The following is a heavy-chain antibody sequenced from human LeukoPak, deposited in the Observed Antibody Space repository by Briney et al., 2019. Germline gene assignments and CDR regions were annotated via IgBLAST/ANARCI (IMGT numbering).Heavy chain of an antibody. J-gene: IGHJ5*02. CDR1: GGSISSYY. D-gene: IGHD6-13*01. V-gene: IGHV4-4*09. CDR3: ARHRGYSYNWFDP. CDR2: IYTSGST. Sequence: SETLSLTCTVSGGSISSYYWSGIRQPPGKGLEWIGYIYTSGSTNYNPSLKSRVTISVDTSKNQFSLKLSSVTAADTAVYYCARHRGYSYNWFDPWGQGTLVTVSS.